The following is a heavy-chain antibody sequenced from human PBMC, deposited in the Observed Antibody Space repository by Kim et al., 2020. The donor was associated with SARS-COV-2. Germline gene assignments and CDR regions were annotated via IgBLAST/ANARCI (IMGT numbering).Heavy chain of an antibody. J-gene: IGHJ4*02. V-gene: IGHV3-74*01. D-gene: IGHD3-10*01. CDR3: ARRGYYGSVYYFDY. Sequence: DSVKVRFTIARDNANITLYLQMNSLRAEDTAVYYCARRGYYGSVYYFDYWGQGTLVTVSS.